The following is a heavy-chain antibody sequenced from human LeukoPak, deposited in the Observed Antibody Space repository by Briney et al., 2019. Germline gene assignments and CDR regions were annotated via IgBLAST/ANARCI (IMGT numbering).Heavy chain of an antibody. Sequence: SETLSLTCAVYGGSFSGYYWSWIRQPPGKGLEWIGEINHSGSTNYNPSLKSRVTISVDTSKNQFSLKLSSVTAADTAVYYCARGYVNDYFDYWGQGTLATVSS. V-gene: IGHV4-34*01. J-gene: IGHJ4*02. CDR3: ARGYVNDYFDY. D-gene: IGHD3-16*01. CDR1: GGSFSGYY. CDR2: INHSGST.